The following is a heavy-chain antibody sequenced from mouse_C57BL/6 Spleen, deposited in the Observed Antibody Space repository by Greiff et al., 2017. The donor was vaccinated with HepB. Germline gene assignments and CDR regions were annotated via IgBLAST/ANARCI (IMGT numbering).Heavy chain of an antibody. D-gene: IGHD1-1*01. Sequence: VQLQQSGAELVRPGSSVKLSCKASGYTFTSYWMHWVKQRPIQGLEWIGNIDPSDSETHYNQKFKDKATLTVDTSSSTAYMQLSSLTSADSAVYYCARGYDGSSPYYFDYWGQGTTLTVSS. V-gene: IGHV1-52*01. CDR3: ARGYDGSSPYYFDY. CDR1: GYTFTSYW. J-gene: IGHJ2*01. CDR2: IDPSDSET.